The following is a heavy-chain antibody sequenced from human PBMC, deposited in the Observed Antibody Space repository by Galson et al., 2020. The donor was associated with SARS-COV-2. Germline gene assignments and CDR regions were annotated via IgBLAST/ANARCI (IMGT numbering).Heavy chain of an antibody. D-gene: IGHD3-16*02. V-gene: IGHV4-39*01. Sequence: SETLSLTCTVSGGSISSSSYYWGWIRQPPGKGLEWIGSIYYSGSTYYNPSLKSRVTISVDTSKNQFSLKLSSVTAADTAVYYCARPSEVELGELSLFFDYWGQGTLVTVSS. J-gene: IGHJ4*02. CDR2: IYYSGST. CDR1: GGSISSSSYY. CDR3: ARPSEVELGELSLFFDY.